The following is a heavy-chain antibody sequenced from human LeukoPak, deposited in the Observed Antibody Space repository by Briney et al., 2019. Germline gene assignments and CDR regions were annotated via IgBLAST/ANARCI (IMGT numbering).Heavy chain of an antibody. D-gene: IGHD1-14*01. CDR3: ARGSHSNKPSYYYMDV. V-gene: IGHV3-48*04. J-gene: IGHJ6*03. CDR2: ISSSGSTI. Sequence: GGSLRLSCAASGFTFSSYSMNWVRQAPGKGLEWVSYISSSGSTIYYADSVKGRFTISRDNAKNSLYLQMNSLRAEDTAVYYCARGSHSNKPSYYYMDVRGKGTTVTVSS. CDR1: GFTFSSYS.